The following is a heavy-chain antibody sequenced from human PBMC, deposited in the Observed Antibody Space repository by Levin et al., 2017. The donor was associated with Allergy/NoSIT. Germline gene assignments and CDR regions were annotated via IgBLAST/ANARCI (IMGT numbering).Heavy chain of an antibody. Sequence: SETLSLTCTVSGGSISSSSYYWGWIRQPPGKGLEWIGSIYYSGSTYYNPSLKSRVTISVDTSKNQFSLKLSSVTAADTAVYYCARQRSELLWFRESPSGLFDYWGQGTLVTVSS. CDR2: IYYSGST. CDR3: ARQRSELLWFRESPSGLFDY. J-gene: IGHJ4*02. CDR1: GGSISSSSYY. V-gene: IGHV4-39*01. D-gene: IGHD3-10*01.